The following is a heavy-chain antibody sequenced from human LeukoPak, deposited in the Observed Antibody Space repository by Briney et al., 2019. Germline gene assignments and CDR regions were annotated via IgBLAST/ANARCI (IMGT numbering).Heavy chain of an antibody. CDR1: RFTFDDYA. CDR3: AKDLSSAITSALVLDV. Sequence: SLRLSCTVSRFTFDDYAMHWVRHTPGKGLEWVAGITWNRDNIGYGDSVKGRFTISRDNVKNVLYLQMNSLRPEDTALYYCAKDLSSAITSALVLDVWGQGTTV. D-gene: IGHD3-22*01. CDR2: ITWNRDNI. V-gene: IGHV3-9*01. J-gene: IGHJ6*02.